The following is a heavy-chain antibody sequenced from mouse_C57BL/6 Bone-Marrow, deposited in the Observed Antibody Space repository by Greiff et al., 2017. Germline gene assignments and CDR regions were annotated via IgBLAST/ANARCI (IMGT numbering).Heavy chain of an antibody. CDR3: ARASSSYPDFDV. CDR2: IYPGSGST. CDR1: GYTFTSYW. J-gene: IGHJ1*03. D-gene: IGHD1-1*01. V-gene: IGHV1-55*01. Sequence: QVQLQQPGAELVKPGASVKMSCKASGYTFTSYWITWVKQRPGQGLEWIGDIYPGSGSTNYNEKFKSKATLTVDTSSSTAYMQLSSLTSEDSAVYYCARASSSYPDFDVWGTGTTVTVSS.